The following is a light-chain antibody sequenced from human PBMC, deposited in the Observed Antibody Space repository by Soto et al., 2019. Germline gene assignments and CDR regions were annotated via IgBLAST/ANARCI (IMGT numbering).Light chain of an antibody. V-gene: IGKV4-1*01. CDR1: QSVLYSSNNKNY. CDR3: QQYYTTPFT. Sequence: DIVMTQSPDSLAVSLGERATINCKSSQSVLYSSNNKNYLAWYQQKPGQTPKLLIYWASTRESGVPDRVSGDGSGTDFTLTISSLQAEDLAVYYCQQYYTTPFTFGPGTKVEI. J-gene: IGKJ3*01. CDR2: WAS.